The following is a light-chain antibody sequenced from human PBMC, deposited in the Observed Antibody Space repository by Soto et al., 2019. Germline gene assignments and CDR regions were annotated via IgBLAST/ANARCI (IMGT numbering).Light chain of an antibody. J-gene: IGKJ1*01. Sequence: VFTQSPGTLSLSQGERATLSSRASHSFSSNYLAWYQQKPGQAPRLLIYVASSRATGIPDRLLGSGSGTYFTLTISRLEPEEFEVYYCHQYSSSSWTFGQGTKVVIK. CDR2: VAS. V-gene: IGKV3-20*01. CDR1: HSFSSNY. CDR3: HQYSSSSWT.